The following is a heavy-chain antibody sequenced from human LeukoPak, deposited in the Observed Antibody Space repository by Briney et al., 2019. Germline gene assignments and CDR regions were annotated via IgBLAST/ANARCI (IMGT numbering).Heavy chain of an antibody. D-gene: IGHD5-24*01. CDR1: GGTFSIYA. CDR3: AREVPENGYNTYFDY. J-gene: IGHJ4*02. CDR2: IIPIFGTA. Sequence: SVKVSCKASGGTFSIYAISWVRQAPGQGLEWMGGIIPIFGTANYAQKFQGRVTITTDESTSTAYMELSSLRSEDTAVYYCAREVPENGYNTYFDYWGQGTLVTVSS. V-gene: IGHV1-69*05.